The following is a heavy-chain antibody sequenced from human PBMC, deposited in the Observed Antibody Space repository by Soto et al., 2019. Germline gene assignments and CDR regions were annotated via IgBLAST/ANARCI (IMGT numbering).Heavy chain of an antibody. J-gene: IGHJ5*02. CDR2: IYYSGST. CDR3: ARAGIAAAGSWFDP. V-gene: IGHV4-61*08. Sequence: PSETLSLTCAVSGGTISSGGYSWSWIRQPPGKGLEWIGYIYYSGSTNYNPSLKSRVTISVDTSKNQFSLKLSSVTAADTAVYYCARAGIAAAGSWFDPWGQGTLVTVSS. CDR1: GGTISSGGYS. D-gene: IGHD6-13*01.